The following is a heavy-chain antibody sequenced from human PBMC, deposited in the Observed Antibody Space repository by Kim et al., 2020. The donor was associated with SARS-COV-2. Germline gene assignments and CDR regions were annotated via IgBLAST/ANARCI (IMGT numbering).Heavy chain of an antibody. CDR1: GFTFSNAW. CDR3: TTNTKIGGFRRY. D-gene: IGHD3-16*01. V-gene: IGHV3-15*01. Sequence: GGSLRLSCAASGFTFSNAWMNWVRQGPGKGLEWIGLIKAKSDGVTAVYTAPLRGRFTISRDDSQSTVYLQINSLETEDTGVYYCTTNTKIGGFRRYWGLGTQVTVSS. J-gene: IGHJ4*02. CDR2: IKAKSDGVTA.